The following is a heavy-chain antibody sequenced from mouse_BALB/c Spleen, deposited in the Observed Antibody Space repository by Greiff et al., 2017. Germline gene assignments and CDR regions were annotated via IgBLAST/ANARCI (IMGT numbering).Heavy chain of an antibody. V-gene: IGHV5-17*02. J-gene: IGHJ4*01. Sequence: EVQLVESGGGLVQPGGSRKLSCAASGFTFSSFGMHWVRQAPEKGLEWVAYISSGSSTIYYADTVKGRFTISRDNPKNTLFLQMTSLRSEDTAMYYCAREGGTSMDYWGQGTSVTVSS. CDR1: GFTFSSFG. CDR2: ISSGSSTI. D-gene: IGHD1-1*02. CDR3: AREGGTSMDY.